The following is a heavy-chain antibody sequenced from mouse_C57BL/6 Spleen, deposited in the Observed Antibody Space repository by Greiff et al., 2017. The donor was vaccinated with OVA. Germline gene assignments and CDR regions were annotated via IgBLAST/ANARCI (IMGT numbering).Heavy chain of an antibody. V-gene: IGHV1-18*01. J-gene: IGHJ1*03. CDR3: AIRSYYYGSSYWYFDV. Sequence: EVQLQQSGPELVKPGASVKIPCKASGYTFTDYNMDWVKQSHGKSLEWIGDINPNNGGTIYNQKFKGKATLTVDKSSSTAYMELRSLTSEDTAVYYCAIRSYYYGSSYWYFDVWGTGTTVTVSS. CDR1: GYTFTDYN. CDR2: INPNNGGT. D-gene: IGHD1-1*01.